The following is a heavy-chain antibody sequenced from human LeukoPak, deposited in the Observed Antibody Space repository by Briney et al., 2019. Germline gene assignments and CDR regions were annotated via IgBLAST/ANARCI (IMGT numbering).Heavy chain of an antibody. CDR3: ARESRGYYDSSGYYWDY. Sequence: GASVKVSCKASGYTFTSYGISWVRQAPGQGLEWMGWISAYNGNTNYAQKLQGRVTMTTDTSTSTAYMELRSLRSDDTAVYYCARESRGYYDSSGYYWDYWGQGTLVTVSS. V-gene: IGHV1-18*01. CDR1: GYTFTSYG. D-gene: IGHD3-22*01. J-gene: IGHJ4*02. CDR2: ISAYNGNT.